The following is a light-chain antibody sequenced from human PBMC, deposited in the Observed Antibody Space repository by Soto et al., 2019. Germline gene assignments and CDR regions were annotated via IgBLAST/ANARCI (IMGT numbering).Light chain of an antibody. J-gene: IGLJ1*01. V-gene: IGLV1-47*01. CDR1: SFSVGRNY. CDR2: ANE. CDR3: AAWDASLRSHV. Sequence: QSGLTQPPSASGTPGQRVTMSCSGSSFSVGRNYVYWYQQLPGTAPKLLVYANEQRPSGVPGRFSGSKSGTLASLAIRGLRSEDEADYYCAAWDASLRSHVFGTGTKVTVL.